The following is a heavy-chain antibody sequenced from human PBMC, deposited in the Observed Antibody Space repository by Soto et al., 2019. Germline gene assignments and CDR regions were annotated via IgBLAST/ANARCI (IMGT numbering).Heavy chain of an antibody. J-gene: IGHJ4*02. Sequence: EVQLVESGGGLVQPGGSLRLSCAASGFTFSSYWMSWVREAPGKGLEWVGNIKPDGSEKYYVDSVRGRFTISRDNVENSLNLQMNSLRAEDAALYYCARDEARPLGYWGQGTLVTVSS. CDR2: IKPDGSEK. D-gene: IGHD6-6*01. V-gene: IGHV3-7*01. CDR1: GFTFSSYW. CDR3: ARDEARPLGY.